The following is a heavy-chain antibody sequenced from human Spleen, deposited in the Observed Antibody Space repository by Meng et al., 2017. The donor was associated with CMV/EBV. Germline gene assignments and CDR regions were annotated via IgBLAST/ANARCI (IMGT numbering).Heavy chain of an antibody. Sequence: GESLKISCAASGFTFSTYGMHWVRQAPGKRLEYVSAISSSGSSTYYADSVKGRFTISRDNAKNTLYLQMNSLRAEDTAVYYCAREDGYYYYGTDVWGQGTTVTVSS. V-gene: IGHV3-64*02. D-gene: IGHD5-24*01. CDR2: ISSSGSST. CDR1: GFTFSTYG. CDR3: AREDGYYYYGTDV. J-gene: IGHJ6*02.